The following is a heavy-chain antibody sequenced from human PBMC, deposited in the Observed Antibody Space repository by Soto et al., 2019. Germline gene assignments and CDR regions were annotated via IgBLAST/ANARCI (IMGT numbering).Heavy chain of an antibody. CDR2: IWYDGSNK. CDR3: ARDSFYSGYQTFDI. CDR1: GFTFSSYG. Sequence: PGGSLRLSCAASGFTFSSYGMHWVRQAPGKGLEWVAVIWYDGSNKYYADSVKGRFTISRDNSKNTLYLQMNSLRAEDTAVYYCARDSFYSGYQTFDIWGQGTMVTVSS. D-gene: IGHD2-21*01. V-gene: IGHV3-33*01. J-gene: IGHJ3*02.